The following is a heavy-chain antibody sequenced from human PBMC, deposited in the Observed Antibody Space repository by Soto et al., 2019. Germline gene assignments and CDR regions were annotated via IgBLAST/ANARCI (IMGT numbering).Heavy chain of an antibody. CDR3: ASCFGAVAGSN. CDR2: IRGDGGEK. J-gene: IGHJ4*02. CDR1: GFTFSTSW. Sequence: EVQLVESGGGLVQPGESLRLSCVASGFTFSTSWMSWVRQAPGKGPEWVANIRGDGGEKYYADSVKGRFTISRDNAKNSLLLEMNSLRAEDTALYHCASCFGAVAGSNWGQGTLVTVSS. V-gene: IGHV3-7*03. D-gene: IGHD6-19*01.